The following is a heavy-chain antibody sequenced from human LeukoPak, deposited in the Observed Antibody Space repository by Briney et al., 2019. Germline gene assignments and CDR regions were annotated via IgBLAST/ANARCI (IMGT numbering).Heavy chain of an antibody. CDR2: IYSGGNT. J-gene: IGHJ4*02. Sequence: GGSLRLSCAASGFTVSGNYVTWVRQAPGKGLEWVSVIYSGGNTYYADSVKGRFTISRDNSKNTLYLQMNSLRAEDTAVYYCARAYGVYYFDYWGQGTLVTVSS. CDR1: GFTVSGNY. CDR3: ARAYGVYYFDY. D-gene: IGHD4/OR15-4a*01. V-gene: IGHV3-53*01.